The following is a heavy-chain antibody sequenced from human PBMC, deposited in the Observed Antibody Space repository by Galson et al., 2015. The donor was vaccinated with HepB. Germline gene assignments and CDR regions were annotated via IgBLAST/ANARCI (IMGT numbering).Heavy chain of an antibody. Sequence: SLRLSCAASGFTFSSHGVAWVRQAPGKGLEWVSSIRSSGVGTYYADSVKGRFTISRDNSKNTLYLQMNSLRAEDTAVYYCARGYSRSWYSGLGFWGQGTLVTVSS. CDR2: IRSSGVGT. J-gene: IGHJ4*02. D-gene: IGHD6-13*01. CDR3: ARGYSRSWYSGLGF. V-gene: IGHV3-23*01. CDR1: GFTFSSHG.